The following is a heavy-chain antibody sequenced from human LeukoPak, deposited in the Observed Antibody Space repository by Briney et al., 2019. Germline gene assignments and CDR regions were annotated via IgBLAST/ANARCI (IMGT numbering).Heavy chain of an antibody. V-gene: IGHV3-33*01. D-gene: IGHD2-15*01. CDR2: IWFDGSDK. J-gene: IGHJ4*02. CDR3: ARHASGHYFDS. Sequence: PGGSLRLSCAASGFTFSSYAMPWVRQAPGKGLEWVAIIWFDGSDKHYADSVKGRVTISKDNSKNTLYLQMNSLRAEDTAVYYCARHASGHYFDSWGQGTLVTVSS. CDR1: GFTFSSYA.